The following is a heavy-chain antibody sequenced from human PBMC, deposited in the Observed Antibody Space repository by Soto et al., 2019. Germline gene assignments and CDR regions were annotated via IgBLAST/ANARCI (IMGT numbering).Heavy chain of an antibody. Sequence: GGSLRLSCAASGFTFSSYWMHWVRQAPGKGLEWVSSISGSGGGTYYADSVKGRFTFSRDNSKNTLYLQMNSLRAEDTAVYYCAKFGMATTKRSPPYYIDYWGQGALVTV. V-gene: IGHV3-23*01. CDR2: ISGSGGGT. CDR1: GFTFSSYW. J-gene: IGHJ4*02. CDR3: AKFGMATTKRSPPYYIDY. D-gene: IGHD1-1*01.